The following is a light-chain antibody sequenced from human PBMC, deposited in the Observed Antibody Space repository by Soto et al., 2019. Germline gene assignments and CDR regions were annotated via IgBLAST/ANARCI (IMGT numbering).Light chain of an antibody. J-gene: IGKJ2*01. CDR2: AAS. Sequence: IQLTQSPSSLSASVGDRVTISCRASQSNNSFVAWYQQKSGKAPKLLIYAASTLQSGVPSRSSGSGSGTDFTLTISSLQPEDFATYYCQQLNDRRFSFGQGTKVDIK. CDR3: QQLNDRRFS. V-gene: IGKV1-9*01. CDR1: QSNNSF.